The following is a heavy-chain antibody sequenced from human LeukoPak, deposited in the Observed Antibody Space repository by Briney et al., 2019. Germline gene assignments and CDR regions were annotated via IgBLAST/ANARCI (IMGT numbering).Heavy chain of an antibody. CDR2: IIPIFGTA. CDR1: GGTFSSYA. CDR3: AREWYYDSSGTLSLDY. D-gene: IGHD3-22*01. Sequence: ASVKVSCKASGGTFSSYAISWVRQAPGQGLEWMGRIIPIFGTANYAQKFQGRVTITTEESTSTAYMELSSLRSEDKAVYYCAREWYYDSSGTLSLDYWGQGTLVTVSS. V-gene: IGHV1-69*05. J-gene: IGHJ4*02.